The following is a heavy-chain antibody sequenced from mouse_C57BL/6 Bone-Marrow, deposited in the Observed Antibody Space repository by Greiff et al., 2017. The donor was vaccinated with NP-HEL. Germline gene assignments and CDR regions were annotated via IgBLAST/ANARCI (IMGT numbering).Heavy chain of an antibody. D-gene: IGHD2-5*01. V-gene: IGHV1-52*01. CDR3: ARGDYSRMDY. J-gene: IGHJ4*01. CDR1: GYTFTSYW. CDR2: IDPSDSET. Sequence: QVQLQQPGAELVRPGSSVKLSCKASGYTFTSYWMHWVKQRPIQGLEWIGNIDPSDSETHYNQKFKDKATLTVDKSSSTAYMQLSSLTSEDSAVDYCARGDYSRMDYWGQGTSVTVSS.